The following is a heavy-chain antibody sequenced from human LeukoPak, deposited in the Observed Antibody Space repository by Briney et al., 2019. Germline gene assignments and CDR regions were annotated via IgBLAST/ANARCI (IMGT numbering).Heavy chain of an antibody. V-gene: IGHV3-30*04. J-gene: IGHJ4*02. Sequence: PGTSLRLSCAASGYTSSSHAMHWVRQAPGKGLKWVAVVLYDGTYTYYADSVKGRFTISRDNSRNTLYLQMNSLRTEDTSVYYCARDRGYCTGGTCYSGNDYWGQGALLTVSS. D-gene: IGHD2-15*01. CDR2: VLYDGTYT. CDR3: ARDRGYCTGGTCYSGNDY. CDR1: GYTSSSHA.